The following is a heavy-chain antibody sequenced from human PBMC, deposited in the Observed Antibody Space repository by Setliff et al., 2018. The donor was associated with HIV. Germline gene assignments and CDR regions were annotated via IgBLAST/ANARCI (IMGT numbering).Heavy chain of an antibody. V-gene: IGHV1-69*13. CDR2: IIPIYGTT. D-gene: IGHD6-19*01. CDR1: GGTFSSGNA. Sequence: SVKVSCKASGGTFSSGNAISWVRQVPGQGLEWMGGIIPIYGTTNYAQKFQGRVTITADESTTTAYMDMSSLRSEDTAIYYCARPAVLISTDYYYYMDVWGQGTTVTVSS. CDR3: ARPAVLISTDYYYYMDV. J-gene: IGHJ6*02.